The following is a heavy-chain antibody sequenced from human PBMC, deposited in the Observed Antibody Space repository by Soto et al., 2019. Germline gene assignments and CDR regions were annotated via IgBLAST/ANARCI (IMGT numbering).Heavy chain of an antibody. V-gene: IGHV1-3*01. CDR2: INAGNGNT. CDR3: ARDFLSGPLSSGSWFDP. D-gene: IGHD3-3*01. CDR1: GYNFTSYA. J-gene: IGHJ5*02. Sequence: ASVKVSCKASGYNFTSYAMHWVRQAPGQRLEWMGWINAGNGNTKYSQKFQGRVTITRDTSASTAYMELSSLRSDDTAVYYCARDFLSGPLSSGSWFDPWGQGTLVTVSS.